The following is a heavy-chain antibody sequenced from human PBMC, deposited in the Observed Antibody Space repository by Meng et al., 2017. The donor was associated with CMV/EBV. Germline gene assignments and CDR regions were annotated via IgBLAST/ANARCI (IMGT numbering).Heavy chain of an antibody. Sequence: QVQRVHAGARVKKPGASGTVSCKASGYTFTSYGISWVRQAPGQGLEWMGWISAYNGSTNYAQKLQGRVTMTTDTSTSTAYMELRSLRSDDTAVYYCARAWVGEEYYFDYWGQGTLVTVSS. CDR1: GYTFTSYG. V-gene: IGHV1-18*01. CDR3: ARAWVGEEYYFDY. J-gene: IGHJ4*02. CDR2: ISAYNGST. D-gene: IGHD3-10*01.